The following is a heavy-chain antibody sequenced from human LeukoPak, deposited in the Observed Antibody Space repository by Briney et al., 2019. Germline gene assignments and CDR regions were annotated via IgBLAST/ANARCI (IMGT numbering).Heavy chain of an antibody. V-gene: IGHV4-34*01. CDR1: GGSFSGYY. CDR3: ARDKYYYDSSGYYYFDY. CDR2: INHSGST. J-gene: IGHJ4*02. Sequence: SETLSLTCAVYGGSFSGYYWSWIRQPSGKGLEWIGEINHSGSTNYNPSLKSRVTISVDTSKNQFSLKLSSVTAADTAVYYCARDKYYYDSSGYYYFDYWGQGTLVTVSS. D-gene: IGHD3-22*01.